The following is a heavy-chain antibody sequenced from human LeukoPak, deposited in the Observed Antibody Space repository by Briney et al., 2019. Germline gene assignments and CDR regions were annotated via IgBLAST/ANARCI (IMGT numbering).Heavy chain of an antibody. V-gene: IGHV5-51*01. CDR2: IYPGDSDT. CDR3: ARQRNYDILTGDYGMDY. Sequence: RGGALQISCQGSGCIFTSYWIGWVRPVPGKGLGGMGIIYPGDSDTRYSPSFQGQVTISADKSISTAYLQWSSLKASDTAMYYCARQRNYDILTGDYGMDYWGQGTLVTVSS. CDR1: GCIFTSYW. D-gene: IGHD3-9*01. J-gene: IGHJ4*02.